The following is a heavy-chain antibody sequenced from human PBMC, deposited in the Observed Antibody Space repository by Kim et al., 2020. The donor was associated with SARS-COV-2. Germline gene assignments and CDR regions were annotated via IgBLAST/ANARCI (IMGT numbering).Heavy chain of an antibody. CDR1: GGSISSGGYY. V-gene: IGHV4-31*03. Sequence: SETLSLTCTVSGGSISSGGYYWSWIRQHPGKGLEWIGYIYYSGSTYYNPSLKSRVTISVDTSKNQFSLKLSSVTAADTAVYYCARTRITMIVVGTHFDCWGQATLVTVPS. CDR2: IYYSGST. D-gene: IGHD3-22*01. CDR3: ARTRITMIVVGTHFDC. J-gene: IGHJ4*02.